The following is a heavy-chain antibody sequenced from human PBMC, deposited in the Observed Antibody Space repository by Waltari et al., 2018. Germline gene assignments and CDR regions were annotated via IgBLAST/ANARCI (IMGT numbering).Heavy chain of an antibody. Sequence: QVHLVESGGGVVQPGRSLRLSCGASGFTFSWYSLNWVRQAPGKGLEWVAFISGDGITDNYADSVKGRFTISRDNSKNTLFLAMNSLKAEDTAIYYCARRSSTGVFRALDIWGQGTMVSVSS. CDR3: ARRSSTGVFRALDI. D-gene: IGHD2-2*01. J-gene: IGHJ3*02. V-gene: IGHV3-30*19. CDR2: ISGDGITD. CDR1: GFTFSWYS.